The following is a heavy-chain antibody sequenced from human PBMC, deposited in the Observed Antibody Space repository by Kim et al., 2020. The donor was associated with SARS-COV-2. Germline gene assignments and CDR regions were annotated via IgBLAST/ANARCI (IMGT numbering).Heavy chain of an antibody. D-gene: IGHD6-13*01. CDR1: GYTFTSYY. V-gene: IGHV1-46*01. Sequence: ASVKVSCKASGYTFTSYYMHWVRQAPGQGLEWMGIINPSGGSTSYAQKFQGRVTMTRDTSTSTVYMELSSLRSEDTAVYYCARDLPGIAAAGTPDYYYYGMDVWGQGTTVTVSS. CDR2: INPSGGST. CDR3: ARDLPGIAAAGTPDYYYYGMDV. J-gene: IGHJ6*02.